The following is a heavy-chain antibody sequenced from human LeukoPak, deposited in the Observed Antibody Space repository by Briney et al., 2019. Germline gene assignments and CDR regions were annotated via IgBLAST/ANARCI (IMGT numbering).Heavy chain of an antibody. CDR3: GRDGYGF. J-gene: IGHJ4*02. CDR1: GGSISSYY. Sequence: TSETLSLTCTVSGGSISSYYWSWIRQPPGKGLEWIGYIYHSGSTTYNPSLKSRVTISLDTSKNQISLNLTSVTAADTAVYYCGRDGYGFWGQGTLVTVSS. D-gene: IGHD5-12*01. CDR2: IYHSGST. V-gene: IGHV4-59*01.